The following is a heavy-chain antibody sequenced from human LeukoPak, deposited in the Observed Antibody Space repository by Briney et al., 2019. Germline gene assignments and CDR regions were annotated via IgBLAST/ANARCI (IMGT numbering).Heavy chain of an antibody. CDR3: ARAPSDIGGYYPEYFRH. Sequence: GGSLRLSCAASGFPFSSYWMHWVRQAPGKGLVWVSRIKSDGSTNYADSVKGRFTISRDNAKNTVSLQMNSLRAEDTGVYYCARAPSDIGGYYPEYFRHWGQGTLVTVSS. V-gene: IGHV3-74*01. CDR1: GFPFSSYW. J-gene: IGHJ1*01. D-gene: IGHD3-22*01. CDR2: IKSDGST.